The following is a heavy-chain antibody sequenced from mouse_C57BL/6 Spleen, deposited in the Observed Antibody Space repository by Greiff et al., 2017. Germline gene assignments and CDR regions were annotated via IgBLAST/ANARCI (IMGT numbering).Heavy chain of an antibody. CDR1: GFTFSDYG. Sequence: EVMLVESGGGLVKPGGSLKLSCAASGFTFSDYGMHWVRQAPEKGLEWVAYISSGSSTIYYADTVKGRFTISRDNAKKTLFLQMTSLRSEDTAMYYCARRYYGGSYAMDYWGQGTSVTVSS. CDR3: ARRYYGGSYAMDY. D-gene: IGHD1-1*01. V-gene: IGHV5-17*01. CDR2: ISSGSSTI. J-gene: IGHJ4*01.